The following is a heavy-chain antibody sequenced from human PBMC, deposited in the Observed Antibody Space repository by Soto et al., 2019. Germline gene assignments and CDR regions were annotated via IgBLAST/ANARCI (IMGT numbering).Heavy chain of an antibody. CDR2: ISGSGGST. CDR1: GFTFSSYA. Sequence: PGESLTLSCAAYGFTFSSYAMSWVRQAPGKGLEWVSAISGSGGSTSYADSVKGRFTISRDDSKNTLYLQTNSLRAEDTAIFYCARDPFGYYVNYFDNWGQGTLVTVSS. D-gene: IGHD1-26*01. J-gene: IGHJ4*02. V-gene: IGHV3-23*01. CDR3: ARDPFGYYVNYFDN.